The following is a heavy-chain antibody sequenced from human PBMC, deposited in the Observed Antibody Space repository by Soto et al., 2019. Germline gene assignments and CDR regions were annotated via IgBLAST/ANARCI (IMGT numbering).Heavy chain of an antibody. Sequence: SETLSLTCTVSGGSISNYYWSWIRQPPGKGLEWIGYFYYTGITNYNPSLKSRISMSVDTSKNQFSLKLSSVTAADTAVYYCAREGRGRGSYFSGMDVWGQGTTVTVSS. CDR1: GGSISNYY. D-gene: IGHD1-26*01. CDR2: FYYTGIT. J-gene: IGHJ6*02. CDR3: AREGRGRGSYFSGMDV. V-gene: IGHV4-59*12.